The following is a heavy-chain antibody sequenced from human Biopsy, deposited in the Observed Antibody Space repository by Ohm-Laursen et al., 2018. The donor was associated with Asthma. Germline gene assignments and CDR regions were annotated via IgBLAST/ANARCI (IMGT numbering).Heavy chain of an antibody. V-gene: IGHV1-69*13. CDR3: ARCQVGYSSGWSLLLKKIYYSGMDV. J-gene: IGHJ6*02. D-gene: IGHD6-19*01. Sequence: ASVKVSCKASGGMFGNYAISWVRQAPGQGLEWLGGIMTVFGTTNYAQKFQGRVTITADESMSTAYMEVTSLRSEDTAIYYCARCQVGYSSGWSLLLKKIYYSGMDVWGQGTAVTVSS. CDR2: IMTVFGTT. CDR1: GGMFGNYA.